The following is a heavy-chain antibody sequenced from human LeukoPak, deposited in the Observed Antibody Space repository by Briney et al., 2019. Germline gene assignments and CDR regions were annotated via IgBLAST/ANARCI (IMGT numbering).Heavy chain of an antibody. D-gene: IGHD1-7*01. CDR1: GGTFSNYA. V-gene: IGHV1-69*13. CDR3: GRTRFSNIGVELRDYYYYYMDV. CDR2: IIPFIDTA. Sequence: ASVKVSCKASGGTFSNYAISWVRQARGQGLEWMGGIIPFIDTANYAQKLQGRVTITADESTSTAYMELSSLRSEDTAVYYCGRTRFSNIGVELRDYYYYYMDVWGKGTTVTVSS. J-gene: IGHJ6*03.